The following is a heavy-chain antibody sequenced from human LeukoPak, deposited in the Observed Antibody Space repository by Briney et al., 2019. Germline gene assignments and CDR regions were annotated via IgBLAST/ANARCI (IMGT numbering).Heavy chain of an antibody. CDR1: GFTFSSYW. V-gene: IGHV3-7*01. CDR2: MKYDGSEK. J-gene: IGHJ4*02. D-gene: IGHD6-13*01. Sequence: GGSLRLSCAASGFTFSSYWMSWVRQAPGKGLEWVANMKYDGSEKDYVDSVKGRFTISRDNAKNSLYLQMNSLRAEDTAVYYCSRDIAAAGLFFDYWGQGTLVSVSS. CDR3: SRDIAAAGLFFDY.